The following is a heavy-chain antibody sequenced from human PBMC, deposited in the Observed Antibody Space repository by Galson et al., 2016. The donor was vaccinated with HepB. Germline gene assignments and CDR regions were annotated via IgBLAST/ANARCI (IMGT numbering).Heavy chain of an antibody. CDR3: ARLHSPSYYYYVGHLDEFDF. D-gene: IGHD3-22*01. V-gene: IGHV3-7*01. CDR1: GFSFNIYW. J-gene: IGHJ3*01. Sequence: SLRLSCAGSGFSFNIYWMSWVRQAPGKGPEWVASINEDGSKTDYVDSVAGRFTHSRDNPQNALFLHISNLRVGDTAKYYCARLHSPSYYYYVGHLDEFDFWGHGTLVAVSA. CDR2: INEDGSKT.